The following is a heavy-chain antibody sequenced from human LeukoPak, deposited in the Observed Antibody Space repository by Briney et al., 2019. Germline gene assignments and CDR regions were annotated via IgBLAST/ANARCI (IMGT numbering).Heavy chain of an antibody. V-gene: IGHV3-13*01. CDR3: AKAKSGWRNPEFEY. Sequence: GGSLRLSCAASGFTFRSYDMHCVREATGKGLECGSVIGTAGDTYYPSSVKGRFTIARENAKNSLYLQMNSLAAGHTARDYFAKAKSGWRNPEFEYWGQGTLVTVSS. CDR2: IGTAGDT. CDR1: GFTFRSYD. J-gene: IGHJ4*02. D-gene: IGHD6-19*01.